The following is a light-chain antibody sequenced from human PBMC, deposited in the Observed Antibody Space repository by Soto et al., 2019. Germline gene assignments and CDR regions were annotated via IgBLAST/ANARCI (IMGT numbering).Light chain of an antibody. Sequence: EIVLTQSAGTLSLSPGERPTLSCRASQSVSSSFLAWYQQKPGQAPRLLIYGASARATGIPARFSGSGSGTDFTLTISSLEPEDFAVYYCQQRSNWPETFGPGAKVDI. V-gene: IGKV3D-20*02. CDR3: QQRSNWPET. CDR2: GAS. J-gene: IGKJ3*01. CDR1: QSVSSSF.